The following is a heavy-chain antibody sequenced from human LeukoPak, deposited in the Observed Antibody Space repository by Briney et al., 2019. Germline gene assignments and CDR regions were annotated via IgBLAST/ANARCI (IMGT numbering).Heavy chain of an antibody. CDR3: ARAPLWFGELPIYYMDV. D-gene: IGHD3-10*01. CDR2: IIPIFGTA. CDR1: GGTFSSYA. J-gene: IGHJ6*03. V-gene: IGHV1-69*13. Sequence: ASVKVSCKASGGTFSSYAISWVRQAPGQGLEWMGGIIPIFGTANYAQKFQGRVTITADESTSTAYMELSSLRSEDTAVYYCARAPLWFGELPIYYMDVWGKGTTVTISS.